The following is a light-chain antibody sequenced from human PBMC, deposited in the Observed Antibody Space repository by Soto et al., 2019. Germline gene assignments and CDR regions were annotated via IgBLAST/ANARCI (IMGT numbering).Light chain of an antibody. J-gene: IGKJ2*01. Sequence: DVPMTQSPSSLSASVRDRVTITCRASQTISTHLNWYQQKPGKAPKLLIYAASTLESGVPSRFSGSGSGTDFTLTINSLQPEDFAAYYCQQSRTTPYTFGQGTKLEIK. CDR3: QQSRTTPYT. V-gene: IGKV1-39*01. CDR1: QTISTH. CDR2: AAS.